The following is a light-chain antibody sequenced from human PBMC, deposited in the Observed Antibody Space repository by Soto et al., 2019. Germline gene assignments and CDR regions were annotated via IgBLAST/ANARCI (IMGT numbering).Light chain of an antibody. CDR2: GAS. V-gene: IGKV3-20*01. CDR1: RGVSSD. J-gene: IGKJ3*01. Sequence: EIVMTQSPATLSASPGERFILSCRASRGVSSDLAWYQQKPGQXPXXLIYGASSRATGIPDRFSCSGSGTDVTLTISRLEPEEVSVYYCHQYGTAPLTFGPGTRWIS. CDR3: HQYGTAPLT.